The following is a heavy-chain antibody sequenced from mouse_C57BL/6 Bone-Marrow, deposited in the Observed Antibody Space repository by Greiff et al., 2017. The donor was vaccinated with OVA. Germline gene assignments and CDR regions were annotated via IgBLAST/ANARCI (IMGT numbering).Heavy chain of an antibody. CDR3: ARYYYGYDAYFDV. D-gene: IGHD2-2*01. CDR1: GFTFSDYG. CDR2: ISSGSSTI. V-gene: IGHV5-17*01. Sequence: EVKLVESGGGLVKPGGSLKLSCAASGFTFSDYGMHWVRQAPEKGLEWVAYISSGSSTIYYADTVKGRLTISRDNAKNTLFLQMTSLRSEDTAMYYCARYYYGYDAYFDVWGTGTTVTVSS. J-gene: IGHJ1*03.